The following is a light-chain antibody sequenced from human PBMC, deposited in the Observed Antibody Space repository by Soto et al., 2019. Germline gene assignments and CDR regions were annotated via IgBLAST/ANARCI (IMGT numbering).Light chain of an antibody. CDR3: QQYVTSSWT. J-gene: IGKJ1*01. CDR1: QSVSSTS. Sequence: EIVLTQSPGTLSLSPGERATLSCRASQSVSSTSLAWYQQKPGQAPRLLIYDTSSRATGIPDRFSGSRSGTDFTLTISRLEPADSAFYYCQQYVTSSWTFGQGTKV. CDR2: DTS. V-gene: IGKV3-20*01.